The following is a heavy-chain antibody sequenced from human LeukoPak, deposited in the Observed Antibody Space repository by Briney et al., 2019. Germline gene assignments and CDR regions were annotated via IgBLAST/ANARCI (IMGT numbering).Heavy chain of an antibody. CDR2: ISYDGSNK. J-gene: IGHJ4*02. Sequence: PGGSLRLACAASRFTFSSYGMHWVRQAPGKGLEYVAFISYDGSNKYYADSVKGRFTISRDNSNNRLYLQMNSLRAEDTAVYYCARGVAGYCTNGVCYPLDYWGQGTLVTVSS. CDR1: RFTFSSYG. D-gene: IGHD2-8*01. V-gene: IGHV3-30*13. CDR3: ARGVAGYCTNGVCYPLDY.